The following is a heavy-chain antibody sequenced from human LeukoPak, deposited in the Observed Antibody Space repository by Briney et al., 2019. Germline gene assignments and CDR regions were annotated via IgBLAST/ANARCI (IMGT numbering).Heavy chain of an antibody. CDR3: ARDSRSILIYDY. J-gene: IGHJ4*02. CDR1: GFTFSSYG. CDR2: IWYDGSNK. Sequence: GGSLRLSCAASGFTFSSYGMHWVRQAPGKGLEWVAVIWYDGSNKYYADSVKGRFTISRDNAKNSLYLQMNSLRAEDTAVYYCARDSRSILIYDYWGQGTLVTVSS. D-gene: IGHD3/OR15-3a*01. V-gene: IGHV3-33*01.